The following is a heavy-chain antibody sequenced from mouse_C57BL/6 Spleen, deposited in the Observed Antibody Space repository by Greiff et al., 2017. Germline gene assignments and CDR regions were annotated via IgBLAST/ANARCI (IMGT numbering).Heavy chain of an antibody. Sequence: EVHLVESGGDLVKPGGSLKLSCAASGFTFSSYGMSWVRQTPDKRLEWVATISSGGSYTYYPDSVKGRFTISRDNAKNTLYLQMSSLKSEDTAMYYCAKQLDSSGSAWFAYWGQGTLVTVSA. CDR1: GFTFSSYG. D-gene: IGHD3-2*02. J-gene: IGHJ3*01. CDR2: ISSGGSYT. CDR3: AKQLDSSGSAWFAY. V-gene: IGHV5-6*01.